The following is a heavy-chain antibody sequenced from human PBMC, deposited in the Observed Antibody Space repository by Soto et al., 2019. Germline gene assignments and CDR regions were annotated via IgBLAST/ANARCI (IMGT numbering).Heavy chain of an antibody. CDR1: GGSISSYY. CDR2: IYTSGST. Sequence: SETLSLTCTVSGGSISSYYWSWIRQPAGKGLEWIGRIYTSGSTNYNPSLKSRVTMSVDTSKNQFSLKLSSVTAADTAVYYCARDLRIAARPYYYYGMDVWGQGTTVTVSS. J-gene: IGHJ6*02. D-gene: IGHD6-6*01. V-gene: IGHV4-4*07. CDR3: ARDLRIAARPYYYYGMDV.